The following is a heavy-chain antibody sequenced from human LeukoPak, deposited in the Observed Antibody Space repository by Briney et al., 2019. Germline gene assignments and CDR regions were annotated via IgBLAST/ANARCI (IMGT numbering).Heavy chain of an antibody. CDR1: GGSISSGGYY. CDR2: IYHSGST. Sequence: SETLSLTCTVSGGSISSGGYYWSWIRQPPGKGLEWIGYIYHSGSTYYNPSLKSRVTISVDTSKNQFSLKLSSVTAADTAVYYCARPRGYDAFDIWGQGTMVTVSS. CDR3: ARPRGYDAFDI. D-gene: IGHD3-10*01. J-gene: IGHJ3*02. V-gene: IGHV4-30-2*01.